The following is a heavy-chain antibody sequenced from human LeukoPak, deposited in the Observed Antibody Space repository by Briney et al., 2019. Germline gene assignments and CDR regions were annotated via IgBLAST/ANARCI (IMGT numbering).Heavy chain of an antibody. CDR2: INPKSGGT. CDR3: ARSWTSHFRLDY. J-gene: IGHJ4*02. V-gene: IGHV1-2*02. D-gene: IGHD3-16*01. CDR1: GYTFSDYY. Sequence: ASVEVSCKTSGYTFSDYYIHWVRQAPGQGLEWMGWINPKSGGTNYAQKIQGRVTMTRDTSIRTAYLDLSRLKSDDTAVYYCARSWTSHFRLDYWGQGTLVTVSS.